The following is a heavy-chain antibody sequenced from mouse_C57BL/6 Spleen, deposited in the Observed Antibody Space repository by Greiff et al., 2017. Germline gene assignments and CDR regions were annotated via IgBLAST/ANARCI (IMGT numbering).Heavy chain of an antibody. D-gene: IGHD2-1*01. J-gene: IGHJ1*03. CDR1: GYTFTSYW. Sequence: QVQLQQSGAELVKPGASVKLSCKASGYTFTSYWMHWVKQRPGRGLEWIGRIDPKSGGTKYNEKFKSKATLTVDKPSSTAYMQLSSLTSADSAVYYCARSWGNYWYFDVWGTGTTVTVSS. CDR2: IDPKSGGT. V-gene: IGHV1-72*01. CDR3: ARSWGNYWYFDV.